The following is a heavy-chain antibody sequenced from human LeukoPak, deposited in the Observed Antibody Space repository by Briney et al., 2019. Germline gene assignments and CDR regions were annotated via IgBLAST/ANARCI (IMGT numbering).Heavy chain of an antibody. D-gene: IGHD3-10*01. CDR3: AKMMVGVSSYYYYMDV. CDR1: GGTFSSYA. V-gene: IGHV1-69*13. Sequence: ASVKVSCKASGGTFSSYAISWVRQAPGQGLEWMGGIIPIFGTANYAQKFQGRVTITADESTSTAYMELSSLRSEDTAVYYCAKMMVGVSSYYYYMDVWGKGPRSPSP. J-gene: IGHJ6*03. CDR2: IIPIFGTA.